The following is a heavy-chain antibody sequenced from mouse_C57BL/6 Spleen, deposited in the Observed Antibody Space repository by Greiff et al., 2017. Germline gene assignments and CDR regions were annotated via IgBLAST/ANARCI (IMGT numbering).Heavy chain of an antibody. J-gene: IGHJ1*03. D-gene: IGHD1-1*01. CDR2: IYPRSGNT. Sequence: QVQLQQSGAELARPGASVKLSCKASGYTFTSYGISWVKQRTGQGLEWIGEIYPRSGNTYYNEKFKGKATLTADKSSSTAYMELRSLTSEDSAVYFCARGLYGSSYWYFDVWGTGTTVTVSS. V-gene: IGHV1-81*01. CDR1: GYTFTSYG. CDR3: ARGLYGSSYWYFDV.